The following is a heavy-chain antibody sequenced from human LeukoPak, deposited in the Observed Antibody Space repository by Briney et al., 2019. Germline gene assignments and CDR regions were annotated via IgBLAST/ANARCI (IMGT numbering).Heavy chain of an antibody. V-gene: IGHV3-30*04. Sequence: GGSLRLSCAASGFTFSTYAMHWVRQAPGKGLEWVAVISYDGKKTYYADSVKGRFTLSRDDSQNTVYLQMNSLRDDDTALYYCVRGSKIRGVIPEGEFDYWGQGTLVTVSS. CDR1: GFTFSTYA. CDR2: ISYDGKKT. CDR3: VRGSKIRGVIPEGEFDY. D-gene: IGHD3-10*01. J-gene: IGHJ4*02.